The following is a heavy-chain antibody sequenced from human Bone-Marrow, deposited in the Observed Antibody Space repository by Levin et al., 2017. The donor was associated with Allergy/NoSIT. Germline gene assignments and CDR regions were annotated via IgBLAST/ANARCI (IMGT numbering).Heavy chain of an antibody. Sequence: GGSLRLSCAASGFNFGSFSMNWVRQAPGKGLDWVSFIDSSSTKIYYADSVRGRFTISRANANNTLFLQMNSLRDDDTAVYYCARANDILTGYDHWGQGTLVTVSS. D-gene: IGHD3-9*01. J-gene: IGHJ4*02. CDR1: GFNFGSFS. V-gene: IGHV3-48*02. CDR2: IDSSSTKI. CDR3: ARANDILTGYDH.